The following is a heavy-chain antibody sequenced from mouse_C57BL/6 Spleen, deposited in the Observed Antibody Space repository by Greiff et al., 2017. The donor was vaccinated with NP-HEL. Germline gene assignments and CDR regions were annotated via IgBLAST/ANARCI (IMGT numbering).Heavy chain of an antibody. D-gene: IGHD1-1*01. Sequence: EVQLQQSGTVLVRPGASVKMSCKTSGYTFTNYWMHWVKQRPGQGLEWIGAIYPGYSDTSSNQKFKGKAKLPAVTSASTASMELSSLTNEDSAVYYCTRSDYGSSSWYFDVWGTGTTVTVSS. CDR2: IYPGYSDT. J-gene: IGHJ1*03. V-gene: IGHV1-5*01. CDR1: GYTFTNYW. CDR3: TRSDYGSSSWYFDV.